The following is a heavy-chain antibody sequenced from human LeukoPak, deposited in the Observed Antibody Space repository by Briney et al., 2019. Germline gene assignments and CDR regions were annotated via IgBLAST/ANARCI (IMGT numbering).Heavy chain of an antibody. CDR2: IVPIFGTA. Sequence: GASVKVSCKASGGTFSSYAISWVRQAPGQGLEWMGGIVPIFGTANYAQKFQGRVTITTDESTSTAYMELSSLRSEDTAVYYCARGDPGGNPSYYYYCYMDVWGKGTTVTVSS. D-gene: IGHD4-23*01. V-gene: IGHV1-69*05. CDR1: GGTFSSYA. CDR3: ARGDPGGNPSYYYYCYMDV. J-gene: IGHJ6*03.